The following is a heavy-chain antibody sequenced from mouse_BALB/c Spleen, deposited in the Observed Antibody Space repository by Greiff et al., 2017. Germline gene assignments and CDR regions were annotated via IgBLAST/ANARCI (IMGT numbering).Heavy chain of an antibody. D-gene: IGHD1-2*01. J-gene: IGHJ1*01. CDR3: ARDRGITTALYWYFDV. CDR2: IWGDGST. Sequence: QVQLKQSGPGLVAPSQSLSITCTVSGFSLTGYGVNWVRQPPGKGLEWLGMIWGDGSTDYNSALKSRLSISKDNSKSQVFLKMNSLQTDDTARYYCARDRGITTALYWYFDVWGAGTTVTVSS. CDR1: GFSLTGYG. V-gene: IGHV2-6-7*01.